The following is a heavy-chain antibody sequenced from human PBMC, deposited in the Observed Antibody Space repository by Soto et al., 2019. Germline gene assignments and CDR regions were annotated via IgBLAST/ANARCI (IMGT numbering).Heavy chain of an antibody. V-gene: IGHV3-15*07. CDR2: IKSKTDGGTT. CDR3: TTSYYDILTGYDY. Sequence: PGGSLRLSCAASGFTFSSYALNWVRQAPGKGLEWVGRIKSKTDGGTTDYAAPVKGRFTISRDDSKNMLYLQMNSLKTEDTAVYYCTTSYYDILTGYDYWGQGT. D-gene: IGHD3-9*01. J-gene: IGHJ4*02. CDR1: GFTFSSYA.